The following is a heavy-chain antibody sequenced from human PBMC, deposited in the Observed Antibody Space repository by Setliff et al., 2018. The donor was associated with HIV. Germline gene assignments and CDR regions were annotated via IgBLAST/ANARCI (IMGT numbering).Heavy chain of an antibody. Sequence: TGGSLRLSCAASGFIFSSHSMNWVRQAPGKGLEWVSSISSGASHIYYADSIKGRFTISRDNGKNSLYLQMNSLRAEDTAVYYCARKRYSSSWNERRAFDIWGQGTMVTVSS. J-gene: IGHJ3*02. CDR2: ISSGASHI. CDR1: GFIFSSHS. V-gene: IGHV3-21*01. CDR3: ARKRYSSSWNERRAFDI. D-gene: IGHD6-13*01.